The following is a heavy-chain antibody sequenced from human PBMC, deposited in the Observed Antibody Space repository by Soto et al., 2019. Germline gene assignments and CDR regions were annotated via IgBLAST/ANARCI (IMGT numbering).Heavy chain of an antibody. CDR2: IYYDGST. Sequence: QMQLQESGPGLVKPSETLSLTCTVPGGSINSNNYYWAWIRQPPGKGLAWIASIYYDGSTYYNPSLKSRVTISIDTSKNQFSLRLRSVTAADTAIYYCAKVVVAATRHTDFDSWGQGTLVTVSS. CDR3: AKVVVAATRHTDFDS. D-gene: IGHD2-15*01. V-gene: IGHV4-39*01. CDR1: GGSINSNNYY. J-gene: IGHJ4*02.